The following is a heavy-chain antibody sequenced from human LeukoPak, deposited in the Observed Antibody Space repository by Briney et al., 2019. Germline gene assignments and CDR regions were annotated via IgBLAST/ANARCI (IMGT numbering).Heavy chain of an antibody. Sequence: GGSLRLSCAASGFTFSSYGMHWVRQAPGKGLEWVAFIRYDGSNKYYADSVKGRFTISRDNSKNTLYLQMNSLRAEDTAVYYCAKEVGCGENWFDPWGQGTLVTVSS. J-gene: IGHJ5*02. CDR3: AKEVGCGENWFDP. CDR2: IRYDGSNK. CDR1: GFTFSSYG. D-gene: IGHD4-17*01. V-gene: IGHV3-30*02.